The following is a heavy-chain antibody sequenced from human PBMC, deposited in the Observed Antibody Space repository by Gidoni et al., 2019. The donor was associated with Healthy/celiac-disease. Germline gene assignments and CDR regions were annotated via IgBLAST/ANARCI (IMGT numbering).Heavy chain of an antibody. CDR2: IKQDGSEK. D-gene: IGHD3-10*01. CDR1: GFTFSSYW. J-gene: IGHJ6*02. Sequence: EVQLVESGGGLVQPGGSLRLSCAASGFTFSSYWMSWVRQAPGKGLEWVANIKQDGSEKYYVDSVKGRFTISRDNAKNSLYLQMNSLRAEDTAVYYCARDGITMVRGVIKPYGMDVWGQGTTVTVSS. CDR3: ARDGITMVRGVIKPYGMDV. V-gene: IGHV3-7*01.